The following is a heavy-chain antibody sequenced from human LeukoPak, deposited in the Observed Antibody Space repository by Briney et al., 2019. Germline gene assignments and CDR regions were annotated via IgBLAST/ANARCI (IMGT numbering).Heavy chain of an antibody. CDR1: GGTFSSYA. J-gene: IGHJ4*02. Sequence: SVKVSCKASGGTFSSYAISWVRQAPGQGLEWMGGIIPIFGTANYAQKFQGRVTMTRDTSTSTVYMELSSLRSEDTAVYYCASEYYYDSSGRIDYWGQGTLVTVSS. CDR3: ASEYYYDSSGRIDY. CDR2: IIPIFGTA. D-gene: IGHD3-22*01. V-gene: IGHV1-69*05.